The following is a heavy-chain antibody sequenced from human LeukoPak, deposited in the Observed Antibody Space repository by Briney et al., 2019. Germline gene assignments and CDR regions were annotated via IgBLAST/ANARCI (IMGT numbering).Heavy chain of an antibody. D-gene: IGHD2-15*01. V-gene: IGHV4-30-4*01. CDR1: GAPISSGDYY. Sequence: SETLSLTCTVSGAPISSGDYYWGWIRQPPGKGLEWIGYIYYSGSTYYNPSLKSRVTISVDTSKNQFSLKLSSVTAADTAVYYCAREGCGSGGSCYSNWFDPWGQGTLVTVSS. CDR3: AREGCGSGGSCYSNWFDP. J-gene: IGHJ5*02. CDR2: IYYSGST.